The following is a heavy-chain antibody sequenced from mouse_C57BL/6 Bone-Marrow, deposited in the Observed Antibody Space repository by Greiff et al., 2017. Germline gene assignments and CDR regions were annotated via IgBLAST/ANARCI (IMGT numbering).Heavy chain of an antibody. CDR2: IDPSDSYT. CDR3: ARRGGYYFDY. D-gene: IGHD1-1*02. J-gene: IGHJ2*01. V-gene: IGHV1-69*01. Sequence: QVQLQQPGAELVMPGASVKLSCKASGYTFTSYWMHWVKQRPGQGLELIGEIDPSDSYTNYNQKFKGKSTLTVDKSSSTAYMQLSSLTSEDSAVYYCARRGGYYFDYWGQGTTLTVSS. CDR1: GYTFTSYW.